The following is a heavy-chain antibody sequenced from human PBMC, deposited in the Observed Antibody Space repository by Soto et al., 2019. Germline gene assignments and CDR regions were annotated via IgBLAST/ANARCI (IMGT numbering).Heavy chain of an antibody. D-gene: IGHD6-19*01. Sequence: QITLKESGPTLVKPTQTLTLTCTFSGFSLSTTRVAVGWIRQPPGKALEWLALIYWDDDKRYSPFLKSRLTITKDPSKNQVVLTMTNMDPLDTATYYCAHSVVAGLGYYFDYWGQGTLVTVSS. CDR3: AHSVVAGLGYYFDY. V-gene: IGHV2-5*02. CDR1: GFSLSTTRVA. J-gene: IGHJ4*02. CDR2: IYWDDDK.